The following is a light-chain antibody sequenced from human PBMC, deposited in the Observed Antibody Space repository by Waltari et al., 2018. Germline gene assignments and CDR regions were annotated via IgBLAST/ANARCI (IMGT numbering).Light chain of an antibody. Sequence: EVVVTQSPDTLSLSPGETATLSCRASQNVYTNIGWYQQKPGQPPRLLIYRASYRDTGVPARFSGSGSGTEFTLTINSLQSEDFAIYYCQQYNNWRTTFGQGTRVEI. J-gene: IGKJ1*01. V-gene: IGKV3-15*01. CDR3: QQYNNWRTT. CDR1: QNVYTN. CDR2: RAS.